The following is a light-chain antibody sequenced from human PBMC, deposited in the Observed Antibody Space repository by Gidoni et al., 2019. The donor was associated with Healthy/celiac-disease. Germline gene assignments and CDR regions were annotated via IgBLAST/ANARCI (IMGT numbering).Light chain of an antibody. Sequence: DIVMTQSPDSLAVSLGERATINCKSSQRVLYSSNNKNYLAWYQQKPGQPPKLLIYWASTRESGVLDRFSGSGSGTDFTLTISSLQAEDVAVYYCQQYYSTPRTFXQXTKVEIK. CDR2: WAS. CDR1: QRVLYSSNNKNY. J-gene: IGKJ1*01. CDR3: QQYYSTPRT. V-gene: IGKV4-1*01.